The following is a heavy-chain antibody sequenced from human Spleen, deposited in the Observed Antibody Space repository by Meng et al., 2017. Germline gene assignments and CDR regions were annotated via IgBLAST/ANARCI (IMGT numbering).Heavy chain of an antibody. CDR3: ARDRSPRQLWSLHYYYYGMDV. CDR1: GFTFSGYG. D-gene: IGHD5-18*01. J-gene: IGHJ6*02. V-gene: IGHV3-33*01. CDR2: IWYDGSNK. Sequence: GESLKISCAASGFTFSGYGMHWVRQAPGKGLEWVAVIWYDGSNKYYADSVKGRFTISRDNSKNTLYLQMNSLRAEDTAVYYCARDRSPRQLWSLHYYYYGMDVWGQGTTVTVSS.